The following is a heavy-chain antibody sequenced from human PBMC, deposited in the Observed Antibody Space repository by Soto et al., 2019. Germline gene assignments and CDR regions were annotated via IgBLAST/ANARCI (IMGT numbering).Heavy chain of an antibody. V-gene: IGHV2-5*02. CDR2: IYWADDK. Sequence: QITLNESGPTQVKPRQTLTLTCTFSGFSLTTSGVGVGWIRQSPGKAPEWLALIYWADDKRYSPSLKSRLTITTDTSKNQVVLTMADLDPADTATYYCAHRVLRTVFGLVTTTAIYFDFWGQGTPVAVSS. CDR3: AHRVLRTVFGLVTTTAIYFDF. D-gene: IGHD3-3*01. CDR1: GFSLTTSGVG. J-gene: IGHJ4*02.